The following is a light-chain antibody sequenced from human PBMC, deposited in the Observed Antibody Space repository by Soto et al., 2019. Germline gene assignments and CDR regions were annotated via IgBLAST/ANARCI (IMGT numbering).Light chain of an antibody. CDR3: QQYDNLQLT. V-gene: IGKV1-33*01. Sequence: DIQMTQSPSSLSASVGDRVTITCRASQDISDYLAWYQQKPGKAPKLLIYDASNLETGVPSRFSGSGSGTDFTFTISSLQPEDIATYYCQQYDNLQLTFGGGTRLENK. CDR1: QDISDY. CDR2: DAS. J-gene: IGKJ5*01.